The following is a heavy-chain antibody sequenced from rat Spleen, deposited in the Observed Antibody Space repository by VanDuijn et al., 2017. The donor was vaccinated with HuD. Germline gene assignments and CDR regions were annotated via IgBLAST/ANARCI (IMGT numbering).Heavy chain of an antibody. Sequence: EVQLVESGGGLVQPGSPLKLSCAASGFTFSSNWLNWIRQAPTKGLEWVSSINTDGGSTSYLDSVKGRFTISRDNAENTVYLQINSLRSEDTATYYCTRHEYPGVTTNWFAYWGQGTLVTVSS. V-gene: IGHV5-58*01. CDR1: GFTFSSNW. D-gene: IGHD1-4*01. CDR3: TRHEYPGVTTNWFAY. CDR2: INTDGGST. J-gene: IGHJ3*01.